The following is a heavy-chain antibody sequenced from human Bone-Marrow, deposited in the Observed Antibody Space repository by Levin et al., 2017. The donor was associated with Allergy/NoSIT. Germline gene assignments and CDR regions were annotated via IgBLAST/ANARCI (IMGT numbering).Heavy chain of an antibody. CDR2: IKSKADGGTT. CDR1: GFTFSDAW. J-gene: IGHJ4*02. CDR3: STEVKWNYGAFEN. Sequence: GESLKISCAASGFTFSDAWMNWVRQAPGKGLEWVGRIKSKADGGTTDYAAPAKGRFTISRDDSKNTLFLQLSSLKTEDTAVYYCSTEVKWNYGAFENWGQGTLVTVSS. D-gene: IGHD1-7*01. V-gene: IGHV3-15*01.